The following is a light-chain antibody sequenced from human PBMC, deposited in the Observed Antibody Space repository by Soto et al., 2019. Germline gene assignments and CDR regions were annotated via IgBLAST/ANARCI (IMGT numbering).Light chain of an antibody. CDR3: QKYNNWPLT. J-gene: IGKJ4*01. CDR1: ESVYSY. V-gene: IGKV3-15*01. CDR2: GAY. Sequence: EIVMTQSPATLSVSPGERVTLSCRASESVYSYLAWYQQKPGQPPRLLIYGAYTRTTGIPARFSGSGSGTEFSLTISSLQSEDFAVYYCQKYNNWPLTFGGGTKVEI.